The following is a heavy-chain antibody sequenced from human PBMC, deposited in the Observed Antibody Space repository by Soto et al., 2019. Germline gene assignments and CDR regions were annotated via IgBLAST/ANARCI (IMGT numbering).Heavy chain of an antibody. CDR1: GYTFTSYD. CDR2: MNPNSGNT. V-gene: IGHV1-8*01. Sequence: GASVKVSCKASGYTFTSYDITWVRQATGQGLEWMGWMNPNSGNTGYAQKFQGRVTMTRNTSISTAYMELSSLRSEDTAVYYCARGGAAATYNWFDPWGQGTLVTVSS. CDR3: ARGGAAATYNWFDP. D-gene: IGHD6-13*01. J-gene: IGHJ5*02.